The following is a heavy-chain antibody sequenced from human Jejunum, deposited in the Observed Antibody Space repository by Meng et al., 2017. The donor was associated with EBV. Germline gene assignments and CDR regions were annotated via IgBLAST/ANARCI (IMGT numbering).Heavy chain of an antibody. CDR1: GHTFTSDV. D-gene: IGHD4-11*01. CDR2: ISAYNVKT. CDR3: ARDGPDYGNYINFDY. V-gene: IGHV1-18*01. Sequence: QVHAVPLGAKVKHPWAPVKGSGHASGHTFTSDVISRVGLAPGQGLEWMAWISAYNVKTNYAQNLQGRVTLTTDTSTTTTYMELRSLRSDDTAVYYCARDGPDYGNYINFDYWGQGTLVTVSS. J-gene: IGHJ4*02.